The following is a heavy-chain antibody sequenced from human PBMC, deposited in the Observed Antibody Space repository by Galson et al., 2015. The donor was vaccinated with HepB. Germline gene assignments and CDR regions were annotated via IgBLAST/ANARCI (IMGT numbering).Heavy chain of an antibody. CDR1: GLTFSSYA. CDR3: ARWIQLWFGAFDY. J-gene: IGHJ4*02. Sequence: SLRLSCAASGLTFSSYAMSWVRQAPGKGLEWASAISGSGSSTYYADSVKGRFTISRDNSRNTLYLQMNSLRAEDPAVYYCARWIQLWFGAFDYWGQGTLVTVSS. V-gene: IGHV3-23*01. D-gene: IGHD5-18*01. CDR2: ISGSGSST.